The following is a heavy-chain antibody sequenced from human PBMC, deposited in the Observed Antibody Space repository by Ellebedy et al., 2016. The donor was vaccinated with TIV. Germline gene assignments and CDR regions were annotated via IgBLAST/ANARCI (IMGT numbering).Heavy chain of an antibody. CDR2: INPSGGST. CDR3: ARDRLTGNSGHLSL. J-gene: IGHJ4*02. CDR1: GYTFT. V-gene: IGHV1-46*01. Sequence: AASVKVSCKASGYTFTMHWVRQAPGQGLEWMGIINPSGGSTNYAQKFQGRVTMTRDTSTSTVYMELSSLRSEDTAVYYCARDRLTGNSGHLSLWGQGTLVTVSS. D-gene: IGHD5-12*01.